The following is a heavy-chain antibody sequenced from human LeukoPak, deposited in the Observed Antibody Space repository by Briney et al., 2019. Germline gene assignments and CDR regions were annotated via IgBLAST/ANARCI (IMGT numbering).Heavy chain of an antibody. CDR1: GFTFSTSS. CDR3: ASDFLGFGDYYAFNI. J-gene: IGHJ3*02. Sequence: GSLRLSCAASGFTFSTSSMNWVRQAPGKGLEWLSYISGSSTKIFYADSLKGRFTISRENAKNSLYLQMNSLRDEDTAVYYCASDFLGFGDYYAFNIWGQGTMVSVSS. V-gene: IGHV3-48*02. D-gene: IGHD3-10*01. CDR2: ISGSSTKI.